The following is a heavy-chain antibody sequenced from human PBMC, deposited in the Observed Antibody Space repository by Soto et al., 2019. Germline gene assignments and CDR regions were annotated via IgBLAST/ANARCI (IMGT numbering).Heavy chain of an antibody. Sequence: QVQLVESGGGVVQPGRSLRLSCAASGFTFSSYGMHWVRQAPGKGLEGVAVISYDGSNKYYAESVKGRFTISRDNSKNTLYLQMNSLRAEDTAVYYCAKETYSGPLDYWGQGTLVTVSS. D-gene: IGHD2-15*01. J-gene: IGHJ4*02. CDR1: GFTFSSYG. CDR2: ISYDGSNK. V-gene: IGHV3-30*18. CDR3: AKETYSGPLDY.